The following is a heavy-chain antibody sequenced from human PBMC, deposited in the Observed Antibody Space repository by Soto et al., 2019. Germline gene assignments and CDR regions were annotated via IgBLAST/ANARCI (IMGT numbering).Heavy chain of an antibody. CDR1: GFTFSSYG. CDR2: ISYDGSNK. CDR3: EVVVDSRNYFGMDV. J-gene: IGHJ6*02. V-gene: IGHV3-30*03. D-gene: IGHD3-22*01. Sequence: QVQLVESGGGVVQPGRSLRLSCAASGFTFSSYGMHWVRQAPSKGLEWVAVISYDGSNKYYADSVKGRFTISRDNSKNTLYLQMNSLRAEDTAEYYCEVVVDSRNYFGMDVWGQGTTVIVSS.